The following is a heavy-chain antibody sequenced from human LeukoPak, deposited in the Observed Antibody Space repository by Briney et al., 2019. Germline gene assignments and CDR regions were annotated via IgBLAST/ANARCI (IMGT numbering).Heavy chain of an antibody. Sequence: KASETLSLTCAVYGGSFSGYYWSWIRQPPGKGLEWIGEINHSGSTNYNPSLKSRVTISVDTSKNQFSLKLSSVTAADTAVYYCARGRLGPDYWGQGTLVTVSS. J-gene: IGHJ4*02. CDR1: GGSFSGYY. CDR3: ARGRLGPDY. V-gene: IGHV4-34*01. CDR2: INHSGST. D-gene: IGHD3-9*01.